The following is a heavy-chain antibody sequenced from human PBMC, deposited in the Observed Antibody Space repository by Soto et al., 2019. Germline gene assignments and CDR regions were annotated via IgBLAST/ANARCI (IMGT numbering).Heavy chain of an antibody. CDR1: GFTFRSYG. CDR2: IWYDGSNK. CDR3: ARGSPTDY. Sequence: QVQLVESGGGVVQPGRSLRLSCAASGFTFRSYGMHWVRQAPGKGLEWVTVIWYDGSNKHYADSVKGRFTISRDNSKNMVSLQMNSLRVEDTAVYYCARGSPTDYSGQGTLVTVTS. J-gene: IGHJ4*02. V-gene: IGHV3-33*01.